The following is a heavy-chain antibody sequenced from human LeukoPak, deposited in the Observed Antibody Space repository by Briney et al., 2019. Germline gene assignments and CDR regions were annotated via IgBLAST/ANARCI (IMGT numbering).Heavy chain of an antibody. CDR3: AKYIGSTEYYFDY. D-gene: IGHD5/OR15-5a*01. CDR1: GFPFSNYG. J-gene: IGHJ4*02. CDR2: IRYDGSNK. V-gene: IGHV3-30*02. Sequence: GGSLRLSCAASGFPFSNYGMHWVRQAPGKGLEWVTFIRYDGSNKYYADSVKGRFTISRDNSKNTLYLQMNSLRAEDTAVYYCAKYIGSTEYYFDYWGQGTLVTVSS.